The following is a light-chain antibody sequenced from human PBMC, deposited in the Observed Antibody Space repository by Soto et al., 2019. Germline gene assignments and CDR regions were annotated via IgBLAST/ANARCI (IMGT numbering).Light chain of an antibody. CDR3: QQANSFPIT. J-gene: IGKJ5*01. CDR2: AAS. CDR1: QGIGNA. V-gene: IGKV1-6*01. Sequence: AIQITQSPSSLSASVGDRVTISCRASQGIGNALGWYQQKPGKAPKLLIYAASSLQSGVPSRFSGSGSGTDFTLTISSLQPEDFATYYCQQANSFPITFGQGTRLEIK.